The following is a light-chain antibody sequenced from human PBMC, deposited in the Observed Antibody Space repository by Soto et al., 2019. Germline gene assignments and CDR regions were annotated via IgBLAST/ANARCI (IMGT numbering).Light chain of an antibody. V-gene: IGKV3-20*01. CDR2: GAS. J-gene: IGKJ2*01. Sequence: EIVLTQSPGTLSLSPGERATLSCRASQSVTSNYLAWYQQKPGQAPRLLIYGASTRAAGVPDRFSGSGSGTDFTLTSTRLEPEDFAVYYCQQYGRSPLLYTFGQGTKVGVK. CDR1: QSVTSNY. CDR3: QQYGRSPLLYT.